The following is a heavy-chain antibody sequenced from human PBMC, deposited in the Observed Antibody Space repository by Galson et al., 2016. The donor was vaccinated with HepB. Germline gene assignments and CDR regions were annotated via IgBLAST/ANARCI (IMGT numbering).Heavy chain of an antibody. CDR1: GFTFSNYD. CDR3: IAASPPFRHSGGWSAWFDP. V-gene: IGHV3-23*01. J-gene: IGHJ5*02. D-gene: IGHD6-19*01. Sequence: SLRLSCAASGFTFSNYDMSWVRQAPGKGLECVSSISGSGDRTYYPDFVKGRFTISRDNSKNTLYLQMNSLRGDDTTVYYCIAASPPFRHSGGWSAWFDPRGQGTLVTVSS. CDR2: ISGSGDRT.